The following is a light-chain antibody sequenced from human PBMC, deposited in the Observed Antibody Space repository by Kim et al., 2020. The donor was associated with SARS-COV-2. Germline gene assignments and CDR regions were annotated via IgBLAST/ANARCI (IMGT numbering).Light chain of an antibody. CDR2: AAS. CDR1: QSVSIY. Sequence: ASIGDRVTITCRASQSVSIYLNWYQQKPGRAPRLLIYAASSLQSGVPSRFSGSESGTDFTLTISSLQAEDFATYYCQQSYSVPYTFGQGTKVDIK. J-gene: IGKJ2*01. V-gene: IGKV1-39*01. CDR3: QQSYSVPYT.